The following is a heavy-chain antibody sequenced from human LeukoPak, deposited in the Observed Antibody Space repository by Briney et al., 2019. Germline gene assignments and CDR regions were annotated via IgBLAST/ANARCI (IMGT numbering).Heavy chain of an antibody. D-gene: IGHD2-2*01. CDR2: ITAYSGNT. CDR3: AREPPSIWCSDTSCYPTFDY. V-gene: IGHV1-18*01. Sequence: ASVKVSCKASGYSFTSHGISWVRQAPGQGLEWMGWITAYSGNTHYAQNLQGRVTMTTDTSTSTAYLELRSLRSDDTAMYYCAREPPSIWCSDTSCYPTFDYWGQGTLVIVSS. CDR1: GYSFTSHG. J-gene: IGHJ4*02.